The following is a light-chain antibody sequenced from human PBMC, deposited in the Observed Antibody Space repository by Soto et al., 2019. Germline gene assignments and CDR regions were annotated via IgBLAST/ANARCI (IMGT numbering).Light chain of an antibody. CDR1: SSNIGSNY. J-gene: IGLJ1*01. V-gene: IGLV1-47*01. CDR3: AAWDDSLSGYV. CDR2: SKN. Sequence: QLVLTQPPSASGTPGQRVTISCSGSSSNIGSNYVCWYQQLPGTAPKLLIYSKNQRPSGVPDRFSGSKSGPSASLAISGLRSDDEADYYCAAWDDSLSGYVFGPGTKLTVL.